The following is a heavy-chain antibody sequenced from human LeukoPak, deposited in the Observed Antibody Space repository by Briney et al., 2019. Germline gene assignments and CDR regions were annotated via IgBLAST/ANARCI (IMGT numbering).Heavy chain of an antibody. V-gene: IGHV3-48*03. CDR2: ISSIGSTI. Sequence: GGSLRLSCAASGFTFSSYEMNWVRQAPGKGLEWVSYISSIGSTIYYADSVKGRFTISRDNTKNSLYLQMNSLRAEETDVYYCARGLPNYDILTGYSPPGYWGQGTLVTVSS. CDR1: GFTFSSYE. D-gene: IGHD3-9*01. J-gene: IGHJ4*02. CDR3: ARGLPNYDILTGYSPPGY.